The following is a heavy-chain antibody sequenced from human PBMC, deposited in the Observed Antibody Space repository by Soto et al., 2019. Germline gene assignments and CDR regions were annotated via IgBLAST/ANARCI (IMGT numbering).Heavy chain of an antibody. Sequence: SETLSLTCTVSGGSISSGGYYWSWIRQHPGKGLEWIGYIYYSGSTYYNPSLKSRVTISVDTSKNQFSLKLSSVTAADTAVYYCAARSLGYCSGGSCYSRGGLDYWGQGTLVTVSS. V-gene: IGHV4-31*03. J-gene: IGHJ4*02. CDR1: GGSISSGGYY. D-gene: IGHD2-15*01. CDR3: AARSLGYCSGGSCYSRGGLDY. CDR2: IYYSGST.